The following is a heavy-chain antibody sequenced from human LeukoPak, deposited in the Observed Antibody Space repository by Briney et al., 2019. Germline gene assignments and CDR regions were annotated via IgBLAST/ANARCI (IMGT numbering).Heavy chain of an antibody. J-gene: IGHJ5*02. CDR1: GGSISSHY. V-gene: IGHV4-59*11. CDR2: IYYSGST. D-gene: IGHD5-18*01. Sequence: SETLSLTCTVSGGSISSHYWSWIRQPPGKGLEWIGYIYYSGSTNYNPSLKSRVTISVDTSKNQFSLKLSSVTAADTAVYYCARGSVVYSYGPRGRFDPWGQGTLVTVSS. CDR3: ARGSVVYSYGPRGRFDP.